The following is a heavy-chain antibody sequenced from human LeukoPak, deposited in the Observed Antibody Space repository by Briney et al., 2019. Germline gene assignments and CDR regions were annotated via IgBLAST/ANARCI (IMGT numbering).Heavy chain of an antibody. J-gene: IGHJ6*02. CDR1: GFTFSSYA. V-gene: IGHV3-23*01. Sequence: GRSLRLSCAASGFTFSSYAMSWVRQAPGKGLEWVSAISGSGGSTYYADSVKGRFTISRDNSKNTLYLQMNSLRAEDTAVYYCAGTVAGRYYYYYYGMDVWGQGTTVTVSS. D-gene: IGHD6-19*01. CDR3: AGTVAGRYYYYYYGMDV. CDR2: ISGSGGST.